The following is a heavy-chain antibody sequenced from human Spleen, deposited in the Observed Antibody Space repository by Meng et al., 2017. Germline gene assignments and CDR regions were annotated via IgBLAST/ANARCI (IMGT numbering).Heavy chain of an antibody. CDR1: GYTFTGYY. CDR2: INPNSGGT. V-gene: IGHV1-2*02. CDR3: AREVDDILTGYSFDY. J-gene: IGHJ4*02. D-gene: IGHD3-9*01. Sequence: ASVKVSCKASGYTFTGYYMHWVRQAPGQGLEWMGWINPNSGGTNYAQKFQGRVTMTRDTSISTAYMELNRLRSDDTAVYYCAREVDDILTGYSFDYWGQGTLVTVSS.